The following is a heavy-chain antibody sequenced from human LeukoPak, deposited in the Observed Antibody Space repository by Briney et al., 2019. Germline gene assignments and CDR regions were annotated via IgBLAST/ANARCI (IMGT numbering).Heavy chain of an antibody. D-gene: IGHD2-15*01. CDR2: ITGSSDYI. CDR1: GFTFSRST. V-gene: IGHV3-21*01. CDR3: ARLYCSGGSCYGKHYFDY. J-gene: IGHJ4*02. Sequence: GGSLRLSCAASGFTFSRSTMDWVRQAPGKGLEWVSSITGSSDYIYYADSVKDRFTISRDNTKNSLSLQMNSLRAEDTAVYYCARLYCSGGSCYGKHYFDYWGQGALVTVSS.